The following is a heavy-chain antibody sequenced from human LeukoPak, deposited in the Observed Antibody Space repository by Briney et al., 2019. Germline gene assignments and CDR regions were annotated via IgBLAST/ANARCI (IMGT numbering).Heavy chain of an antibody. CDR3: ARAGYSYGLWDAFDI. Sequence: GASVKVSCKASGGTFSSYAISWVRQAPGQGLEWMGGIIPIFGTANYAQKFQGRVTITTDESTSTAYMELSSLRSEDTAVCYCARAGYSYGLWDAFDIWGQGTMVTVSS. CDR2: IIPIFGTA. J-gene: IGHJ3*02. V-gene: IGHV1-69*05. D-gene: IGHD5-18*01. CDR1: GGTFSSYA.